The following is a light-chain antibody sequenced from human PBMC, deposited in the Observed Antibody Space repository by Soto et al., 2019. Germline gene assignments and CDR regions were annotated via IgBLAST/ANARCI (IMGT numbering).Light chain of an antibody. CDR2: GAS. Sequence: EIVMTQSPATLSVSPGERATLSCRASQSINSNLAWYQQKPGQAPRLLIYGASTRATGIPARFSGSGSGPEFTLTISSLQSEDFAVYYCQQYNNWPWTFGQGTKLEIK. CDR3: QQYNNWPWT. V-gene: IGKV3-15*01. J-gene: IGKJ1*01. CDR1: QSINSN.